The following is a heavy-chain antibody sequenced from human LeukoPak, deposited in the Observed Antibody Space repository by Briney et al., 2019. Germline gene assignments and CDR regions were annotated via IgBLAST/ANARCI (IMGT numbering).Heavy chain of an antibody. V-gene: IGHV3-30*18. D-gene: IGHD6-13*01. CDR3: AKAVRGSSSLFDY. Sequence: PGGSLRLSCAASGFTFSSYGMHWVRQAPGKGLEWVAVISYDGGNKYYADSVKGRFTISRDNSKNTLYLQMNSLRAEDTAVYYCAKAVRGSSSLFDYWGQGTLVTVSS. CDR1: GFTFSSYG. CDR2: ISYDGGNK. J-gene: IGHJ4*02.